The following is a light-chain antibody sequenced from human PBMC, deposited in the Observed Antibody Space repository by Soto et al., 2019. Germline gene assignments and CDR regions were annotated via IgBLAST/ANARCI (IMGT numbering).Light chain of an antibody. J-gene: IGLJ2*01. CDR3: SSYTGSSTVV. CDR1: SSDVGGYNY. Sequence: QSVLTQPASVSGSPGQSITISCTGTSSDVGGYNYVSWYQQHPGKAPKVMIYEVSNRPSGVSNRFSGSKSGNTASLTISGLQAEDEADYYCSSYTGSSTVVFGGGTQLTVL. CDR2: EVS. V-gene: IGLV2-14*01.